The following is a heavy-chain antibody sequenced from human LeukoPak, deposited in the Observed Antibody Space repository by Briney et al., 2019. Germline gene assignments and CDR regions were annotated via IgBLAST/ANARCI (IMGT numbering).Heavy chain of an antibody. V-gene: IGHV4-59*01. CDR3: ATNSEEYQLLFRAFDI. CDR2: IYYSGST. CDR1: GSSISSYY. D-gene: IGHD2-2*01. Sequence: SETLSLTCTVSGSSISSYYWSWIRQPPGKGLEWIGYIYYSGSTNYNPSLKSRVTISVDTSKNQFSLKLSSVTAADTAVYYCATNSEEYQLLFRAFDIWGQGTMVTVSS. J-gene: IGHJ3*02.